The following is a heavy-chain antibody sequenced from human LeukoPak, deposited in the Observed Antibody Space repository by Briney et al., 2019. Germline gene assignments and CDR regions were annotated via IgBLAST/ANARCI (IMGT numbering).Heavy chain of an antibody. CDR3: ARAVVVAATPFYFDY. D-gene: IGHD2-15*01. Sequence: ASVKVSCKASGGTFSSYAISWVRQAPGQGLEWMGGIIPIFGTANYAQKFQGRVTITADKSTSTAYMELSSLRSEDTAVYYCARAVVVAATPFYFDYWGQGTLDTVSS. V-gene: IGHV1-69*06. J-gene: IGHJ4*02. CDR1: GGTFSSYA. CDR2: IIPIFGTA.